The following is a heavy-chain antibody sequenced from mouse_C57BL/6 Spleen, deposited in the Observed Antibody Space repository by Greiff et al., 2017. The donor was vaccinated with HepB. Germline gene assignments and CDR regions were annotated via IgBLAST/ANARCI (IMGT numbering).Heavy chain of an antibody. D-gene: IGHD1-1*01. J-gene: IGHJ2*01. CDR1: GFTFTDYY. CDR2: IRHKANGYTT. Sequence: EVQGVESGGGLVQPGGSLSLSCAASGFTFTDYYMSWVRQPPGKALEWLGFIRHKANGYTTEYSASVKGRFAISRDNSQRILYLQMNALRAEDSATYYCARSTTGVRDLDYWGQGTTLTVSS. V-gene: IGHV7-3*01. CDR3: ARSTTGVRDLDY.